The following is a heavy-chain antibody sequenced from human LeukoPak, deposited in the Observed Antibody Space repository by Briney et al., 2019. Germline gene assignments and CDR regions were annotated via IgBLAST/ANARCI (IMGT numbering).Heavy chain of an antibody. D-gene: IGHD6-6*01. V-gene: IGHV3-30*03. J-gene: IGHJ4*02. CDR3: ATKPIAASGYFDY. CDR1: GFTFSTFA. Sequence: GGSLRLSCAASGFTFSTFAMSWVRQAPGKGLEWVAVISYDGSNKYYADSVKGRFTISRDNSKNTLYLQMNSLRAEDTAVYYCATKPIAASGYFDYWGQGTLVTVSS. CDR2: ISYDGSNK.